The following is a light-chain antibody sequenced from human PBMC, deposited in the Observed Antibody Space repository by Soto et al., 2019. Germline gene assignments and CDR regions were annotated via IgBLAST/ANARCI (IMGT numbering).Light chain of an antibody. CDR1: QSVSSN. V-gene: IGKV3-15*01. J-gene: IGKJ4*01. CDR3: EQYGSSPLT. Sequence: IVLTQSPGTLSLSPGEGAALSCRASQSVSSNLAWYQQKPGQAPRLLIYGASTRATGIPARFSGSGSGTEFTLTISSLQSEDFAVYYCEQYGSSPLTFGGGTKV. CDR2: GAS.